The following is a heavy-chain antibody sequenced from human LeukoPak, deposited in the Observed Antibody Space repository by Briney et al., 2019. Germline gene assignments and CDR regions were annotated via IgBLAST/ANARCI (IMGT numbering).Heavy chain of an antibody. J-gene: IGHJ4*02. D-gene: IGHD3-3*01. CDR2: IYHSGST. CDR3: ARPEWSGSDYFDY. V-gene: IGHV4-38-2*02. CDR1: DYSISSGYY. Sequence: SETLSLTCTVSDYSISSGYYWGWIRQPPGEGLEWIGSIYHSGSTYYNPSLKSRVSISVDTSKNQFSLKLSSVTAADTAVYYCARPEWSGSDYFDYGGQGTLVTVFS.